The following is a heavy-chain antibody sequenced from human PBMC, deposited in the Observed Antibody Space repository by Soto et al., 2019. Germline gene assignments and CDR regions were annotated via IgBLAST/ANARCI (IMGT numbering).Heavy chain of an antibody. CDR1: GYTFTGYY. V-gene: IGHV1-2*02. CDR2: INPNSGGI. Sequence: ASVKVSCKASGYTFTGYYMHWVRQAPGQGLEWMGWINPNSGGINYAQKFQGRVTMTRDTSISTAYMELSRLRSDDTAVYYCARAAVADIYGMDVWGQGTTVTVS. CDR3: ARAAVADIYGMDV. D-gene: IGHD6-19*01. J-gene: IGHJ6*02.